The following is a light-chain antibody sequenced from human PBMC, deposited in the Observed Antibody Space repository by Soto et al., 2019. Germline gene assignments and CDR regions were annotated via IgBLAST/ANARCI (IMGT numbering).Light chain of an antibody. CDR3: SSYTISSPHWV. Sequence: QSALTQPASVSGSPGQSITISCTGASSDVGGYNYVSWYQQHPGKAPKLMIYEVSNRPSGVSNRFSGSKSGNTASLTISGLQAEDEADYYCSSYTISSPHWVFGGGTKVTVL. CDR2: EVS. V-gene: IGLV2-14*01. CDR1: SSDVGGYNY. J-gene: IGLJ3*02.